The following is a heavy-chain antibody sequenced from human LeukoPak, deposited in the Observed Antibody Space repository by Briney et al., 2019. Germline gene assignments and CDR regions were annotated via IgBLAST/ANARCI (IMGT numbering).Heavy chain of an antibody. CDR2: IIPIFGTA. J-gene: IGHJ3*02. D-gene: IGHD5-24*01. V-gene: IGHV1-69*13. CDR1: GGTFSSYA. Sequence: ASVKVSCKACGGTFSSYAISWMRQDPGQGLEWMGGIIPIFGTANYAQKFQGRVTITADESTSTAYMELSSLRSEDTAVYYCARGSPPDGAFDIWGQGTMVTVSS. CDR3: ARGSPPDGAFDI.